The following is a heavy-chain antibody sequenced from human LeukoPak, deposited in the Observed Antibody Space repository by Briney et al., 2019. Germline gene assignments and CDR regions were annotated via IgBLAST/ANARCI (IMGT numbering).Heavy chain of an antibody. CDR2: TYYRSKWYN. J-gene: IGHJ4*02. V-gene: IGHV6-1*01. D-gene: IGHD3-16*01. CDR3: ARSISGLGD. Sequence: SQTLSLTCAISGDSVRQSPSRGLEWLGRTYYRSKWYNDYAVSVKGRITISADTFKNQFSLQLNSVTPEDTAVYYCARSISGLGDWGQGTLVTVSS. CDR1: GDSV.